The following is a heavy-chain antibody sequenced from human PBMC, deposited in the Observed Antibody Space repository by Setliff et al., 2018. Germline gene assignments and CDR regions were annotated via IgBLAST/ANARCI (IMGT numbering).Heavy chain of an antibody. CDR3: AKEYYYDSAGLEY. CDR2: IWSDGGHK. CDR1: GFTFSTHA. D-gene: IGHD3-22*01. Sequence: GGSLRLSCGASGFTFSTHAMHWVRQAPGKGLEWVAMIWSDGGHKYYVDSVKGRFTISRDNSKNTLYLQMSSLRAEDTAVYYCAKEYYYDSAGLEYWGQGTLVTVSS. V-gene: IGHV3-30*02. J-gene: IGHJ4*02.